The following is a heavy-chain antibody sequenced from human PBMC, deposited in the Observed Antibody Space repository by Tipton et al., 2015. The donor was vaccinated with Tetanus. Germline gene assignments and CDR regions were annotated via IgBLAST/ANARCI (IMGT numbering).Heavy chain of an antibody. CDR1: GGSISSGGYY. V-gene: IGHV4-31*03. D-gene: IGHD5-24*01. J-gene: IGHJ5*02. CDR2: IFYSGNT. CDR3: ARAPYYTYQRIRFDP. Sequence: TLSLTCTVSGGSISSGGYYWSWLRQHPGKGLEWIGYIFYSGNTNYNPSLKSRVAISVDSSQKHFSLNLTSVTAADTAVYFCARAPYYTYQRIRFDPWGQGMLVTVSS.